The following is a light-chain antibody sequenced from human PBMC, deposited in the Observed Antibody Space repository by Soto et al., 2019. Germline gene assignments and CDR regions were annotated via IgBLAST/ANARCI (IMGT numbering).Light chain of an antibody. J-gene: IGKJ1*01. Sequence: DIQMTQSPSSLSASVGDRVTLTCRASQNIGKYYNWYQQKPGKAPQLLIYAASSLQSGVPSRFSGSASGTDLTLTISSLQPEDFASYYCQQYNSYSTFGQGTKVDIK. CDR1: QNIGKY. CDR3: QQYNSYST. CDR2: AAS. V-gene: IGKV1-39*01.